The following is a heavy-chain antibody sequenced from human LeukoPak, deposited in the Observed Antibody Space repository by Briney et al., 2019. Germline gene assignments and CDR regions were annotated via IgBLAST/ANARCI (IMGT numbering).Heavy chain of an antibody. Sequence: PGRSLRLSCAASGFTFSSYAMHWVRQAPGKGLEWVAVISYDGSNKYYADSVKGRFTISRDNSKNTLYLQMNSLRAEDTAVYYCARDYCGGDCYFLGFDYWGQGTLVTVSS. CDR1: GFTFSSYA. J-gene: IGHJ4*02. CDR2: ISYDGSNK. CDR3: ARDYCGGDCYFLGFDY. D-gene: IGHD2-21*02. V-gene: IGHV3-30*04.